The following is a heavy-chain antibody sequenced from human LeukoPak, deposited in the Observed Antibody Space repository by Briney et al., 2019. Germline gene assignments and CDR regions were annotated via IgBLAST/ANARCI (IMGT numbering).Heavy chain of an antibody. D-gene: IGHD7-27*01. Sequence: GGSLRLSCAVSGFPFSSYAMHWVRQAPPKGVEWVAFMRHDGSKQYHRDSVKGRFPISRDNSKNTLYLQMNSLSAEDTAVYYCTKVRLLGALDDAFGVWGQGTMVTVSS. CDR2: MRHDGSKQ. V-gene: IGHV3-30*02. CDR1: GFPFSSYA. J-gene: IGHJ3*01. CDR3: TKVRLLGALDDAFGV.